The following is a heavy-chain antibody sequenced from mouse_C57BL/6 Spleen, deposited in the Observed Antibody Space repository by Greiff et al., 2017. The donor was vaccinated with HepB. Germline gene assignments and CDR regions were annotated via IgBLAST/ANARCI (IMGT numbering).Heavy chain of an antibody. V-gene: IGHV5-17*01. J-gene: IGHJ4*01. CDR3: ATYGNYVMDY. D-gene: IGHD2-10*02. CDR2: ISSGSSTI. CDR1: GFTFSDYG. Sequence: EVKLMESGGGLVKPGGSLKLSCAASGFTFSDYGMHWVRQAPEKGLEWVAYISSGSSTIYYADTVKGRFTMSRDNAKNTLFLQMTSLRSEDTAMYYCATYGNYVMDYWGQGTSVTVAS.